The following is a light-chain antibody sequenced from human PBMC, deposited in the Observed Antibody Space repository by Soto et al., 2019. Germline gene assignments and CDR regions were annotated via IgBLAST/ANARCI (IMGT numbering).Light chain of an antibody. CDR2: WAS. CDR3: QQYYPNLST. CDR1: QSVLYSSNNKNY. Sequence: DIVMTQSPDSLAVSLGERATINCKSSQSVLYSSNNKNYLAWYQQKPGQPPKLLIYWASTRESGVPERFSGSGSGTDFTLTISSLQAEDVAVYYCQQYYPNLSTFGGGTKVEIK. V-gene: IGKV4-1*01. J-gene: IGKJ4*01.